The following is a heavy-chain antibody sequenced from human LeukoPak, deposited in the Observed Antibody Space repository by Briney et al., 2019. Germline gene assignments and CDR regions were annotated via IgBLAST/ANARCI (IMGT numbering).Heavy chain of an antibody. CDR3: ARDSLSPTSSWYSSSWYKDAFDI. J-gene: IGHJ3*02. CDR1: GGSISDSGFH. CDR2: IHYGGST. Sequence: SETLSLTCTVSGGSISDSGFHWGWIRQAPGKGLEWIGSIHYGGSTYYSPSLKSRLTISIDTSKSQFSLKLSSMTAADTALYYCARDSLSPTSSWYSSSWYKDAFDIWGQGTMVTVSS. V-gene: IGHV4-39*02. D-gene: IGHD6-13*01.